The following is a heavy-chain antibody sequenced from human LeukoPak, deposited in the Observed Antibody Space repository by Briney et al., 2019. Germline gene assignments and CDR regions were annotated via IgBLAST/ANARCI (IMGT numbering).Heavy chain of an antibody. CDR1: GDSITYFY. Sequence: SETLSLTCSVSGDSITYFYWSWIRQPAGKGLEWIGRISSSGSTNYNPSLKSRVTISVDTSKNQISLKLSSVTAADTAVYFCARGPYSYDSSGAFDIWGQGTMVTVSS. CDR3: ARGPYSYDSSGAFDI. CDR2: ISSSGST. V-gene: IGHV4-4*07. D-gene: IGHD3-22*01. J-gene: IGHJ3*02.